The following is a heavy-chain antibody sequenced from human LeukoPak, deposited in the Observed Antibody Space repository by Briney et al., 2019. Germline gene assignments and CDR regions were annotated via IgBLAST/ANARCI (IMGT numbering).Heavy chain of an antibody. CDR1: GGSFSGSFSDYY. D-gene: IGHD3-16*01. J-gene: IGHJ4*02. CDR3: ATFRWGVGFEY. Sequence: PSETLSLTCAVYGGSFSGSFSDYYWTCIRQTPGKGLEWIGEIHHSGSTNYNPSLKSRVTISVDTPKNQFSLKLNSLTAADTAVYYRATFRWGVGFEYWGQGTLATVSS. V-gene: IGHV4-34*01. CDR2: IHHSGST.